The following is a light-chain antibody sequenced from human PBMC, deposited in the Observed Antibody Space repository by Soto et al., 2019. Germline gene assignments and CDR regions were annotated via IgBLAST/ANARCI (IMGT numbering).Light chain of an antibody. J-gene: IGKJ4*01. CDR1: QAIGVY. Sequence: DIQVTQSPSSLSAALGDRVIITCRANQAIGVYLAWFQQQPGKFPKLLIYAASALQSGVPSRFSGSGSVTDFTLTIRSLQPEDIATYYCQKYNSAPLTFGGGTKVE. CDR2: AAS. V-gene: IGKV1-27*01. CDR3: QKYNSAPLT.